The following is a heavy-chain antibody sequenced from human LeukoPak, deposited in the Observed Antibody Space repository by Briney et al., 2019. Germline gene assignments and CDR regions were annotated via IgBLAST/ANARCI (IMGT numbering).Heavy chain of an antibody. CDR2: ISTQNGST. J-gene: IGHJ4*02. V-gene: IGHV1-18*04. CDR3: ARDRSPGLFDY. CDR1: GYTFTGYY. Sequence: ASVKVSCKASGYTFTGYYMHWVRQAPGQGPEWMGWISTQNGSTNFERSFLGRITITTDTSTSTAYMELRSLRSDDTAVYYCARDRSPGLFDYWGQGTLVTVSS.